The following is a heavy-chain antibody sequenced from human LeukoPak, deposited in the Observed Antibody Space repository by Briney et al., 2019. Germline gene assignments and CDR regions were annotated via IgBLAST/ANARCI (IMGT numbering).Heavy chain of an antibody. D-gene: IGHD2-2*01. Sequence: ASVKVSCKASGYTFTSYGISWVRQAPGQGLEWMRWISAYNGNTNYAQKLQGRVTMTTDTSTSTAYMELRSLRSDDTAVYYCARVWYQLPHFDYWGQGTLVTVSS. V-gene: IGHV1-18*01. J-gene: IGHJ4*02. CDR2: ISAYNGNT. CDR3: ARVWYQLPHFDY. CDR1: GYTFTSYG.